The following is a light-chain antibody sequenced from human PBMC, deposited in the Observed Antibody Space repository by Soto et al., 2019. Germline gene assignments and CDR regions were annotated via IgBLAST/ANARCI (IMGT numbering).Light chain of an antibody. V-gene: IGKV3-20*01. J-gene: IGKJ4*01. CDR2: GAS. CDR1: QSVSSSY. Sequence: EIVLTQSPGTLSLSPGERATLSCRASQSVSSSYLAWYQQKPGQAPRLLIYGASSRATGIPDRFGGSGSGTDFTLTISRLEPEDFAVYYFQQYGSSPLTLGGGTKVEPK. CDR3: QQYGSSPLT.